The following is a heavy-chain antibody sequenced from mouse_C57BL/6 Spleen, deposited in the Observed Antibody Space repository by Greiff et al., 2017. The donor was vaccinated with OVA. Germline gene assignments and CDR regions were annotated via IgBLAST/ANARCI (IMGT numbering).Heavy chain of an antibody. V-gene: IGHV2-2*01. CDR3: ARIPYGYAVGFDY. CDR2: IWSGGST. CDR1: GFSLTSYG. J-gene: IGHJ2*01. D-gene: IGHD2-2*01. Sequence: QVQLKQSGPGLVQPSQSLSITCTVSGFSLTSYGVHWVRQSPGKGLEWLGVIWSGGSTDYNAAFIYRLSISKDNSKGQVFFKMNSLQADDTAIDYCARIPYGYAVGFDYWGQGTTLTVSS.